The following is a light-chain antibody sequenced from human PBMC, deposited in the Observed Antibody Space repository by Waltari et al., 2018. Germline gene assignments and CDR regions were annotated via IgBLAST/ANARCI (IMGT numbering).Light chain of an antibody. CDR1: SGINIGTYS. J-gene: IGLJ2*01. CDR3: MSWHSSAVV. CDR2: YKSDSVK. Sequence: QAVLTQPSSLSASPGASASLTCTLHSGINIGTYSIFWYQQKPGIPPQFLLRYKSDSVKHQASGVPSRFSGSKEASANAGMLLISGLQSEDEADYYCMSWHSSAVVFGGGTKLTVL. V-gene: IGLV5-45*03.